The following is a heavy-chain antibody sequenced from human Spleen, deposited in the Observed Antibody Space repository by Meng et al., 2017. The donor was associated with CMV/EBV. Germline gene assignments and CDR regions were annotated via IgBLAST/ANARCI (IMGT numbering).Heavy chain of an antibody. D-gene: IGHD4/OR15-4a*01. CDR3: AKVPGNYFDD. Sequence: WIWIRQTPGKGLEWIGEINHSGTTNYNPSLKSRVTVSVDTSKDQFSLKLTSLTAADTAIYYCAKVPGNYFDDWGHGTLVTVSS. CDR2: INHSGTT. V-gene: IGHV4-34*01. J-gene: IGHJ4*01.